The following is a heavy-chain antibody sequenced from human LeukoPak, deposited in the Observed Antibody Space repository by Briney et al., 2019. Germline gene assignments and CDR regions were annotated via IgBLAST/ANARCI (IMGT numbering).Heavy chain of an antibody. V-gene: IGHV4-39*01. D-gene: IGHD3-9*01. CDR3: ARRLRYFDWLLSPPDY. CDR1: GGSISSSSYY. CDR2: IYYSGST. Sequence: PSETLSLTCTVSGGSISSSSYYWGWIRQPPGKGLEWIGSIYYSGSTYYNPSLKSRVTISVDTSKNQFSLKLSSVTAADTVLYYCARRLRYFDWLLSPPDYWGQGTLVTVSS. J-gene: IGHJ4*02.